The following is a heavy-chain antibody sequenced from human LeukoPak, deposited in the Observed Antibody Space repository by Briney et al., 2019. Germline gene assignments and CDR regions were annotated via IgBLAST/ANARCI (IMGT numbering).Heavy chain of an antibody. Sequence: ASVKVSCKASGYTFTGYYMHWVRQAPGQGLEWMGWINPNSGGTNYAQKFQGRVTMTRDTSISTAYMELSRLRSDDTAVYYCARQYSGYDLYYYYYMDVWGKGTTVTVSS. CDR3: ARQYSGYDLYYYYYMDV. D-gene: IGHD5-12*01. CDR2: INPNSGGT. V-gene: IGHV1-2*02. CDR1: GYTFTGYY. J-gene: IGHJ6*03.